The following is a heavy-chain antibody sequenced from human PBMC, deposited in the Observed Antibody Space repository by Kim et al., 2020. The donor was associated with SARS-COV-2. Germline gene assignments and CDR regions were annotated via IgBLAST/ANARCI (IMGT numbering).Heavy chain of an antibody. CDR2: IYYSGST. CDR3: ATVGRRDGYNRGQFAFDP. D-gene: IGHD5-12*01. V-gene: IGHV4-59*13. Sequence: SETLSLTCTVSGGSISSYYWSWIRQPPGKGLEWIGYIYYSGSTNYNPSLKSRVTISVDTSKNQFSLKLSSVTAADTAVYYCATVGRRDGYNRGQFAFDPWGQGTLVTVSS. J-gene: IGHJ5*02. CDR1: GGSISSYY.